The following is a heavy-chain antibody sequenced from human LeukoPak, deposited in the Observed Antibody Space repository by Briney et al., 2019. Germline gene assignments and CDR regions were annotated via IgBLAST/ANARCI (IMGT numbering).Heavy chain of an antibody. V-gene: IGHV4-39*01. CDR1: GGSISSSSYY. J-gene: IGHJ4*02. CDR2: IYYSGST. D-gene: IGHD5-24*01. Sequence: SETLSLTCTVSGGSISSSSYYWGWIRQPPGKGLEWIGSIYYSGSTYYNPSLKRRVTISVDTSKNQFSLKLSSVTAADTAVYYCARLHGYKFGAEYWGQGTLVTVPS. CDR3: ARLHGYKFGAEY.